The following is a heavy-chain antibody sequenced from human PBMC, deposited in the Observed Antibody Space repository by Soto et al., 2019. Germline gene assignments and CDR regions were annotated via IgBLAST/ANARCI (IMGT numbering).Heavy chain of an antibody. CDR3: AKWDDYGDRKEAFDI. CDR2: ISWNSGSI. Sequence: EVQLVESGGGLVQPGRSLRLSCAASGFTFDDYAMHWVRQAPGKGLEWVSGISWNSGSIGYADPVKGRFTISRDNAKSSLYLQMNSLRAEDTALYYCAKWDDYGDRKEAFDIWGQGTMVTVSS. CDR1: GFTFDDYA. D-gene: IGHD4-17*01. V-gene: IGHV3-9*01. J-gene: IGHJ3*02.